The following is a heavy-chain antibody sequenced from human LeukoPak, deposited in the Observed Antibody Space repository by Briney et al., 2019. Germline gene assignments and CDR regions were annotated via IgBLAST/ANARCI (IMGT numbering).Heavy chain of an antibody. Sequence: SETLSLTCTVSGGSISRHYWSWIRQPAGKGLEWIGRIYSSGDTNYNPSLNSRVTMSVDTSKNQFSLKLTSVTAADTAVYYCARVLTAVAGPYYFDFWGQGTLVTVSS. V-gene: IGHV4-4*07. CDR1: GGSISRHY. CDR2: IYSSGDT. J-gene: IGHJ4*02. CDR3: ARVLTAVAGPYYFDF. D-gene: IGHD6-19*01.